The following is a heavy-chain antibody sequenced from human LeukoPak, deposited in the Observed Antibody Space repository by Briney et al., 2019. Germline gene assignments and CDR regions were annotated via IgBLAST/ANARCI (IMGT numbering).Heavy chain of an antibody. J-gene: IGHJ5*02. CDR2: INPNSGGT. D-gene: IGHD6-19*01. V-gene: IGHV1-2*02. Sequence: GASVKVSCKASGYTFTGYYMHWVRQAPGQGLEWMGWINPNSGGTNYAQKFQGRVTMTRDTSITTAYMELNTLRSDDTAVYYCARGDHIAVAGRDWFDPWGQGTLVTVSS. CDR3: ARGDHIAVAGRDWFDP. CDR1: GYTFTGYY.